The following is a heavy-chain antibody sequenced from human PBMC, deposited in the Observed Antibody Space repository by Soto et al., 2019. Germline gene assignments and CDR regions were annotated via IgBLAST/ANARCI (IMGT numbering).Heavy chain of an antibody. J-gene: IGHJ6*02. CDR3: ATPGSLTSCSYRDHQDCMDV. CDR1: GYTFTSYG. Sequence: ASVKVSCKASGYTFTSYGISWVRQAPGQGLEWMGWISAYNGNTNYAQKLQGRVTMTTDTSTSTAYMELRSLRSDDTAVYYCATPGSLTSCSYRDHQDCMDVWGQGTTVTVSS. D-gene: IGHD2-2*01. CDR2: ISAYNGNT. V-gene: IGHV1-18*01.